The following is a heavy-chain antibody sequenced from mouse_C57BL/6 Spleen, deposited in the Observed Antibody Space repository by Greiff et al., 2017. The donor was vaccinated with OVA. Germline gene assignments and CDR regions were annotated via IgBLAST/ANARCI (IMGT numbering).Heavy chain of an antibody. CDR2: IYPGDGDT. CDR3: ASRHEGFAY. J-gene: IGHJ3*01. D-gene: IGHD6-1*01. Sequence: QVQLKQSGPELVKPGASVKISCKASGYAFSSSWMNWVKQRPGKGLEWIGRIYPGDGDTNYNGKFKGKATLTADKSSSTAYMQLSSLTSEDSAVYFCASRHEGFAYWGQGTLVTVSA. CDR1: GYAFSSSW. V-gene: IGHV1-82*01.